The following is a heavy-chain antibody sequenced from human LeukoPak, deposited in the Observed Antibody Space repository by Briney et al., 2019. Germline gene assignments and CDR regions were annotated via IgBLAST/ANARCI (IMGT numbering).Heavy chain of an antibody. D-gene: IGHD3-22*01. CDR2: IKSKTDGGTT. J-gene: IGHJ4*02. CDR1: GFTFSSYA. Sequence: PGGSLRLSCAASGFTFSSYAMNWVRQAPGKGLEWVGRIKSKTDGGTTDYAAPVKGRFTISRDDSKNTLYLQMNSLKTEDTAVYYCSTTYYYDSSEGYWGQGTLVTVSS. V-gene: IGHV3-15*07. CDR3: STTYYYDSSEGY.